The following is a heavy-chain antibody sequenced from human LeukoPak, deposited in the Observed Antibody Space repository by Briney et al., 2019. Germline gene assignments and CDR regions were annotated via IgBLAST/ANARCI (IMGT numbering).Heavy chain of an antibody. D-gene: IGHD2-2*03. J-gene: IGHJ4*02. CDR3: ARNAPGYCSSTSCVGDF. CDR2: IYHSGST. CDR1: GYSISSGYY. V-gene: IGHV4-38-2*02. Sequence: SETLSLTCTVSGYSISSGYYWGRIRQPPGKGLEWIGSIYHSGSTYYNPSLKSRVTISVDTSKNQFSLKLSSVTAADTAVYYCARNAPGYCSSTSCVGDFWGQGTLVTVSS.